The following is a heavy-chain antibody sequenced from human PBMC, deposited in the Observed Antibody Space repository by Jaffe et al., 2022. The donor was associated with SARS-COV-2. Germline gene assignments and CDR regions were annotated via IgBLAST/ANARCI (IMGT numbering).Heavy chain of an antibody. CDR3: ARDGCSSTSCYGGYGGGYYYYYYMDV. CDR1: GFTFSSYA. V-gene: IGHV3-30*04. Sequence: QVQLVESGGGVVQPGRSLRLSCAASGFTFSSYAMHWVRQAPGKGLEWVAVISYDGSNKYYADSVKGRFTISRDNSKNTLYLQMNSLRAEDTAVYYCARDGCSSTSCYGGYGGGYYYYYYMDVWGKGTTVTVSS. D-gene: IGHD2-2*01. CDR2: ISYDGSNK. J-gene: IGHJ6*03.